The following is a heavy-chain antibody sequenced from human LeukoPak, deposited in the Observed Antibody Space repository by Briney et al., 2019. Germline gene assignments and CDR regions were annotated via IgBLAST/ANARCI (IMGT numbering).Heavy chain of an antibody. CDR3: ARSNPDQQYYYDSSGYWSQNAFDI. V-gene: IGHV1-18*01. D-gene: IGHD3-22*01. CDR1: GYTFTSYG. J-gene: IGHJ3*02. CDR2: ISAYNGNT. Sequence: ASVKVSCKASGYTFTSYGISWVRQAPGQGLEWMGWISAYNGNTNYAQKLQGRVTMTTDTSTSTAYMELRSLRSDDTAVCYCARSNPDQQYYYDSSGYWSQNAFDIWGQGTMVTVSS.